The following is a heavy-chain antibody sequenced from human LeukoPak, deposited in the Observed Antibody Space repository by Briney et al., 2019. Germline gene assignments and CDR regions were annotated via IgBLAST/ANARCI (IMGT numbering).Heavy chain of an antibody. CDR3: ARGPYSGGSYYFDY. J-gene: IGHJ4*02. V-gene: IGHV1-8*01. CDR1: GYTFTSYD. CDR2: MNPNSGNT. D-gene: IGHD6-19*01. Sequence: ASVKVSCKTSGYTFTSYDINWVQQATGQGLEWMGWMNPNSGNTGYAQKFQGRVTMTRNTSITTAYMELSSLRSEDTAVYYCARGPYSGGSYYFDYWGLGTLVTVSS.